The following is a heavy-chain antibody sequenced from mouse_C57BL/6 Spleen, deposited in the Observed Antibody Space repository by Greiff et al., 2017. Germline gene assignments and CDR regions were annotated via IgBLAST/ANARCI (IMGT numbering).Heavy chain of an antibody. J-gene: IGHJ4*01. D-gene: IGHD1-1*01. V-gene: IGHV5-17*01. CDR2: ISSGSSTI. CDR3: ARMITTVVAHYYAMDY. CDR1: GFTFSDYG. Sequence: EVNVVESGGGLVKPGGSLKLSCAASGFTFSDYGMHWVRQAPEKGLEWVAYISSGSSTIYYADTVKGRFTISRDNAKNTLFLQMTSLRSEDTAMYYCARMITTVVAHYYAMDYWGQGTSVTVSS.